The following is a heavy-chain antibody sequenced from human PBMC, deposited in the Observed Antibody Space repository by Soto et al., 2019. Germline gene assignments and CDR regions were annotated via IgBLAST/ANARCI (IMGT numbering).Heavy chain of an antibody. J-gene: IGHJ6*02. D-gene: IGHD2-21*02. V-gene: IGHV1-69*12. CDR1: GGTFSSYA. Sequence: QVQLVQSGAEVKKPGSSVKVSCKASGGTFSSYAISWVRQAPGQGLEWMGGSIPIFGTANYAQKFQGRVTITADESTSTAYMELSSLRSEDTAVYYCARDRTYCGGDCYLLGYYGMDVWGQGTTVTVSS. CDR2: SIPIFGTA. CDR3: ARDRTYCGGDCYLLGYYGMDV.